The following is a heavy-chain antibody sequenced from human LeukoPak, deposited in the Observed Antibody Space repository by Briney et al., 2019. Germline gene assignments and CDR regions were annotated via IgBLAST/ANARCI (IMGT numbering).Heavy chain of an antibody. CDR3: ARGGYDLWSCYRIDY. V-gene: IGHV3-33*08. CDR1: GFTFSSYA. D-gene: IGHD3-3*01. J-gene: IGHJ4*02. CDR2: IWYDGSNK. Sequence: GGSLRLSCAASGFTFSSYAMSWVRQAPGKGLEWVAVIWYDGSNKYYADSVKGRFTISSDNSMNTLFLQMNSLRAEDTAVYYCARGGYDLWSCYRIDYWGQGTLVTVSS.